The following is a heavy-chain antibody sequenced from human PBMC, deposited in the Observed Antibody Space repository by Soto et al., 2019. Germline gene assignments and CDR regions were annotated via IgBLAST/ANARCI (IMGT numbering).Heavy chain of an antibody. V-gene: IGHV4-59*13. D-gene: IGHD3-10*01. J-gene: IGHJ6*02. Sequence: PSETLSLTCTVSGGSISSYYWSWIRRPPGKGLEWIGYIYYSGSTNYNPSLKSRVTISVDTSKNQFSLKLSSVTAADTAVYYCARYGSGYYGMDVWGQGTTVTVSS. CDR2: IYYSGST. CDR1: GGSISSYY. CDR3: ARYGSGYYGMDV.